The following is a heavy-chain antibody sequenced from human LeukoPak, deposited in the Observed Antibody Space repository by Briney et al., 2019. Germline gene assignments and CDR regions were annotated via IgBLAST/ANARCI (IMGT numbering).Heavy chain of an antibody. D-gene: IGHD1-26*01. CDR2: IYYSGST. V-gene: IGHV4-59*01. Sequence: SETLSLTCTVSGGSISSYFWTWIRQPPGKGPEWIGYIYYSGSTSYNPSLKSRVTMSVDTSKNQFSLNLNSVTAADTAVYYCARGYLDWFDPWGQGTLVTVSS. CDR1: GGSISSYF. J-gene: IGHJ5*02. CDR3: ARGYLDWFDP.